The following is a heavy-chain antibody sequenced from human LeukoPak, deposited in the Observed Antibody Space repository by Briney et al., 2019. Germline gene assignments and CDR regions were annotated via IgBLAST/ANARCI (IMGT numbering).Heavy chain of an antibody. CDR3: AKDQDYYDSSGLSMDI. V-gene: IGHV3-23*01. CDR2: ISGSGGST. J-gene: IGHJ6*02. D-gene: IGHD3-22*01. Sequence: GGSLRLSWAAAGLTFSSYAMSWVRQAPGKGLGWVSAISGSGGSTYYADTVKGRFTISRDNSKNTLYLQMNSLRAEDTAVYYCAKDQDYYDSSGLSMDIWGQGTTVTVSS. CDR1: GLTFSSYA.